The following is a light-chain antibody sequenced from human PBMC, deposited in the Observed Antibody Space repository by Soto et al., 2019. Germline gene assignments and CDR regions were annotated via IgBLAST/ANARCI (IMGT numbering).Light chain of an antibody. J-gene: IGKJ5*01. CDR2: DAS. Sequence: EIVLTQSLATLSLSPGERATLSCRASQSVSRYLAWYQQKPGQAPRLLIYDASNRATGIPARFSGSGSGTEFTLTISSLQSEDFAVYYCQQYSNWPPITFGQGTRLEIK. CDR1: QSVSRY. CDR3: QQYSNWPPIT. V-gene: IGKV3-11*01.